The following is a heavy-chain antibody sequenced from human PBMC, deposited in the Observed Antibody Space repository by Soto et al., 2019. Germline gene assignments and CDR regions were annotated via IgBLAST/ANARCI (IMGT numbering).Heavy chain of an antibody. CDR1: GCTFSSDA. Sequence: SVKVSCKASGCTFSSDAVSWERQAPGQGLEWMGGLIPILGTTHYAQKFQVRVTITADESTNTAYMELSSLRSDDTAVYYCARASGYVSGWYNDYWGQGTRVTVSS. V-gene: IGHV1-69*13. CDR3: ARASGYVSGWYNDY. D-gene: IGHD6-19*01. CDR2: LIPILGTT. J-gene: IGHJ4*02.